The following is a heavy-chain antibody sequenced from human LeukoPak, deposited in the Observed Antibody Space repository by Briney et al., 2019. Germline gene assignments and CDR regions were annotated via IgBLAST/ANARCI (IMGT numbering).Heavy chain of an antibody. CDR3: AKSLPYYCDS. J-gene: IGHJ4*02. Sequence: GGSLRLSCAASGFTFSISAMRWVRQAPGKGLEWVSSIGVSGDSYYADSVKGRFTISRDNSKSTLFLQMNSLRAEDTAVYYCAKSLPYYCDSWGQGTLVTVSS. V-gene: IGHV3-23*01. CDR1: GFTFSISA. CDR2: IGVSGDS.